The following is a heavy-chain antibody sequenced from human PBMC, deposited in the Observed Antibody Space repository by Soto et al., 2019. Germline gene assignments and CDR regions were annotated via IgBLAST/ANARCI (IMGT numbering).Heavy chain of an antibody. J-gene: IGHJ6*02. CDR1: GFTFSSSA. D-gene: IGHD3-3*01. CDR2: ISYDGSNK. Sequence: QVQLVESGGGVVQPGRSLRLSCAASGFTFSSSAMHWVRQAPGKGLEWVAVISYDGSNKYYADSVKGRFTISRDNSKNTLYLQMNSLRAEDTAVYYCARDEIRFSWAYGMDVWGQGTTVTVSS. CDR3: ARDEIRFSWAYGMDV. V-gene: IGHV3-30-3*01.